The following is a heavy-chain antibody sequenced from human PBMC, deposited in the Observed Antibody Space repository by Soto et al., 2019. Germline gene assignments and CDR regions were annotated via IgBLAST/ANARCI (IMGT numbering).Heavy chain of an antibody. CDR1: GASFSGYY. D-gene: IGHD6-6*01. V-gene: IGHV4-34*01. J-gene: IGHJ4*02. CDR3: ARGHSTSGYDS. Sequence: SETLSLTCSVYGASFSGYYWSWIRQSPGKGLEWIGEIHHSGSTHYNPSLKSRLTFSIDESQSQFYMMLTSVTAADTALYFCARGHSTSGYDSWGQGSLVTV. CDR2: IHHSGST.